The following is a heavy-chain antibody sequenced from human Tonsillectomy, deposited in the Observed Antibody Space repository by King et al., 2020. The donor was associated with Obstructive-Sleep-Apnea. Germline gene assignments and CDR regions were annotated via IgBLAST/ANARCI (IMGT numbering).Heavy chain of an antibody. V-gene: IGHV3-9*01. CDR1: GFIFNDYA. D-gene: IGHD5-18*01. Sequence: VQLVESGGGLVQPGRSLKLSCAASGFIFNDYAMNWVRRAPGKGLEWGTGISWNSDSIDYADSVKGRFTISRDNAKNSLYLQMNSLRAEDTAFYYCTKGPRGYSYVVDYWGQGTLVTVSS. J-gene: IGHJ4*02. CDR2: ISWNSDSI. CDR3: TKGPRGYSYVVDY.